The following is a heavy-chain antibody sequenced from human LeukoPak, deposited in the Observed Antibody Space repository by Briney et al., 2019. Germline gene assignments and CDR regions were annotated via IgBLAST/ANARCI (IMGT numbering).Heavy chain of an antibody. CDR1: GFTFSSYG. Sequence: GVSLRLSCAASGFTFSSYGMHWVRQAPGKGLEWVTVISYDGSNKYYADSVKGRFTISRDNSKNTLYLQMNSLRAEDTAVYYCAKDSVAGTEMYYFDYWGQGTLVTVSS. V-gene: IGHV3-30*18. J-gene: IGHJ4*02. CDR2: ISYDGSNK. D-gene: IGHD6-19*01. CDR3: AKDSVAGTEMYYFDY.